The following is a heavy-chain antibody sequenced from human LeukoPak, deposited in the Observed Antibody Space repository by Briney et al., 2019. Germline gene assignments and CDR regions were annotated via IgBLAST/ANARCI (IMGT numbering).Heavy chain of an antibody. CDR2: IYHSGSS. D-gene: IGHD4-17*01. CDR1: GYSISSGYY. CDR3: ARDPTVTTRPYWYFDL. V-gene: IGHV4-38-2*02. Sequence: KPSETLSLTCAVSGYSISSGYYWVWIRQPPGKGLEWIGCIYHSGSSYYNPSLKSRVSMSVDTSKNQFSLKLTSVTAADTAVYYCARDPTVTTRPYWYFDLWGRGTLVTVSS. J-gene: IGHJ2*01.